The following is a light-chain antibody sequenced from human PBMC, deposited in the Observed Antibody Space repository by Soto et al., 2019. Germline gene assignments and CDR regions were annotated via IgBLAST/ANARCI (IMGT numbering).Light chain of an antibody. J-gene: IGLJ2*01. CDR2: DVN. Sequence: QSALTQPVSVSGSPGQSITTSCTGTSSDVGGYNYVSWYQQHPGKAPKLIIYDVNNRPSGVSNRFSGSKSGNTASLTISGLQAEDEADYYCGSYTRGNTVVFGGGTKVTVL. CDR3: GSYTRGNTVV. CDR1: SSDVGGYNY. V-gene: IGLV2-14*01.